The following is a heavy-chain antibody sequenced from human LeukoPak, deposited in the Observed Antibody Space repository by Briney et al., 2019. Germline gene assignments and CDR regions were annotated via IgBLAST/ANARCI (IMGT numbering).Heavy chain of an antibody. V-gene: IGHV3-7*03. CDR2: IKQDGSEK. J-gene: IGHJ5*02. Sequence: GGSLRLSCAASRFTFSSYWMSWVRQAPGKGLEWVANIKQDGSEKYYVDSVKGRFTISRDNAKNSLYLQMNSLRAEDTAVYYCARSEAGWFDPWGQGTLVTVSS. CDR3: ARSEAGWFDP. CDR1: RFTFSSYW.